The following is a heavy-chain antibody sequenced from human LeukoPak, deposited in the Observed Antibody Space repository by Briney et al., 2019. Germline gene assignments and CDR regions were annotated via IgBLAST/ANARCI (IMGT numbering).Heavy chain of an antibody. Sequence: QTSETLSLTCTVSGGSISSYYWSRIRQPPGKGLEWIGYIYYSGSTNYNPSLKSRVTISVDTSKNQFSLKLSSVTAADTAVYYCARLGFYDILTGYYPPGGWFDPWGQGTLVTVSS. V-gene: IGHV4-59*08. CDR2: IYYSGST. CDR1: GGSISSYY. CDR3: ARLGFYDILTGYYPPGGWFDP. D-gene: IGHD3-9*01. J-gene: IGHJ5*02.